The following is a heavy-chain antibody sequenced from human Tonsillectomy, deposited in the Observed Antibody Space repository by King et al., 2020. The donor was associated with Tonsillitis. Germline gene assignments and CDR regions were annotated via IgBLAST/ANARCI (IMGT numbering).Heavy chain of an antibody. Sequence: QLVESGPEVKKPGTSVKVTCKASGFTFTSSAVQWMRQARGQRLEWIGWIVVSNGNTNYAQKIQERVTITRDMSTSTAYMELSSLRSEDTAVYYCAADPAYYYDNTAYNFGYWGQGTLVTVP. D-gene: IGHD3-22*01. CDR1: GFTFTSSA. CDR3: AADPAYYYDNTAYNFGY. CDR2: IVVSNGNT. V-gene: IGHV1-58*01. J-gene: IGHJ4*02.